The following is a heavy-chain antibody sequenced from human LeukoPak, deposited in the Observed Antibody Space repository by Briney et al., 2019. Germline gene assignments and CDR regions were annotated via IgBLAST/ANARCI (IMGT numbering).Heavy chain of an antibody. J-gene: IGHJ4*02. D-gene: IGHD3-22*01. CDR1: GYSFSSYW. CDR3: ARNRYYYDFSGYYVDY. Sequence: GESLKISCKGSGYSFSSYWISWVRHMPGKGLEWMGCIDPSDSYTNCNTSFQCHVTISTDKSISTAYLQWSSLRASDTAMYYCARNRYYYDFSGYYVDYWGRGTLVTVSS. V-gene: IGHV5-10-1*01. CDR2: IDPSDSYT.